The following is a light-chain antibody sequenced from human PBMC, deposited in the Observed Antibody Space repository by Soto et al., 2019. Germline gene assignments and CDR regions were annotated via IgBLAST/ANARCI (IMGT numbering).Light chain of an antibody. V-gene: IGKV1-5*03. Sequence: DIQMTQSPSTLSASVGDRVTITCRASQSISGWLAWYQQKPGKAPKLLIYKASSLESGVPSRFSGSGSGTEFTLTISSLQPDDFATYYCQQYTGYFWSFGQGTRVEIK. J-gene: IGKJ1*01. CDR1: QSISGW. CDR3: QQYTGYFWS. CDR2: KAS.